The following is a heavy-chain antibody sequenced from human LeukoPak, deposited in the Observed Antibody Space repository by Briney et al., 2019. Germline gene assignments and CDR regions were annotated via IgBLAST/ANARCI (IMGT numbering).Heavy chain of an antibody. CDR3: AKGVRGASYYFDY. CDR1: GFTFDDYT. D-gene: IGHD3-10*02. CDR2: ISWDGGST. Sequence: GGSLRLSCAAYGFTFDDYTMHWVRQAPGKGMEWVSLISWDGGSTYYADSVKGRFTISRDNSKNSLYLQMNSLRTEDTALYYCAKGVRGASYYFDYWGQGTLVTVSS. V-gene: IGHV3-43*01. J-gene: IGHJ4*02.